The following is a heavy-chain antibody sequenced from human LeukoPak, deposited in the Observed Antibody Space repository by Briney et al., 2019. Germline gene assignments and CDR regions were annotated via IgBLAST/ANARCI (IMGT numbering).Heavy chain of an antibody. V-gene: IGHV1-2*02. J-gene: IGHJ6*03. CDR3: ARGPLGSSSSGYYYYMDV. CDR1: GYACTGYY. Sequence: ASVKVSCKASGYACTGYYMHWVRQAPGQGLEWMGWINPNSGGTNYAQKFQGRVTMTRDTSISTAYMEVSRLRPDDTAVYYCARGPLGSSSSGYYYYMDVWGKGTTVTVSS. D-gene: IGHD6-6*01. CDR2: INPNSGGT.